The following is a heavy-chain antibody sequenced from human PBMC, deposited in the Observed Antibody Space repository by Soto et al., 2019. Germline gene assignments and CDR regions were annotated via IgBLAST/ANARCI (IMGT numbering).Heavy chain of an antibody. CDR3: AKDRRYNWNDESDYYYGMDV. D-gene: IGHD1-1*01. CDR2: ISYDGSNK. V-gene: IGHV3-30*18. J-gene: IGHJ6*02. Sequence: QVQLVESGGGVVQPGRSLRLSCAASGFTFSSYGMHWVRQAPGKGLEWVAVISYDGSNKYYADSVKGRFTISRDNSKNTLYLQMNSLRAEDTAVYYCAKDRRYNWNDESDYYYGMDVWGQGTTVTVSS. CDR1: GFTFSSYG.